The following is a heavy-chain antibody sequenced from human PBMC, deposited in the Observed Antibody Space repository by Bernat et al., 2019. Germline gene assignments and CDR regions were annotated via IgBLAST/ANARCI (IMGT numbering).Heavy chain of an antibody. CDR2: IDPSDSYT. J-gene: IGHJ4*02. CDR1: GYSFTSYW. D-gene: IGHD6-13*01. Sequence: EVQLVQSGAEVKKPGESLRISCKGSGYSFTSYWISWVRQMPGKGLEWMGRIDPSDSYTNYSPSFQGHVTISADKSISTAYLQWSSLKASDTAMDYCAKDGYSSSWYSDYWGQGTLVTVSS. V-gene: IGHV5-10-1*03. CDR3: AKDGYSSSWYSDY.